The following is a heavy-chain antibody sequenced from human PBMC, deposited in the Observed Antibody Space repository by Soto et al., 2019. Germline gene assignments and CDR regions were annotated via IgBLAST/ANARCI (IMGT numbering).Heavy chain of an antibody. CDR2: VYYSETT. J-gene: IGHJ4*02. V-gene: IGHV4-61*01. D-gene: IGHD4-17*01. Sequence: SETLSLTCSVSGGSVSNKTYYWSWIRQPPGKRLEWIGYVYYSETTNYNPSLKSRVTISVDLSKNQFSLRLSSVTTADTALYYCASTTAVPNTLRSRYFFDYWGQGTLVTVSS. CDR3: ASTTAVPNTLRSRYFFDY. CDR1: GGSVSNKTYY.